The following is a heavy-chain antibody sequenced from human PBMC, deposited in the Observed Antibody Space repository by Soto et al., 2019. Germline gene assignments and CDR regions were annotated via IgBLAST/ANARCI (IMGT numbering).Heavy chain of an antibody. CDR3: ARESVSYYALQYGMDV. Sequence: QVQLVESGGGVVQPGRSLRLSCAASGFTFSSYAMHWVRQAPGKGLEWGAVISYDGSNKYYADSVKGRFTISRDNSKNTLYLQMNSLRAEDTAVYYCARESVSYYALQYGMDVWGQGTAVTGSS. CDR2: ISYDGSNK. J-gene: IGHJ6*02. V-gene: IGHV3-30-3*01. D-gene: IGHD1-26*01. CDR1: GFTFSSYA.